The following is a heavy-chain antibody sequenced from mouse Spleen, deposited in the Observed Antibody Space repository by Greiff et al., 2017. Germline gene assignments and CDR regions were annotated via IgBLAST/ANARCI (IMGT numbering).Heavy chain of an antibody. D-gene: IGHD2-5*01. V-gene: IGHV1-66*01. CDR1: GFNIKDYY. CDR3: ADSNHLYYAMDY. Sequence: VQLQQSGAELVKPGASVKLSCTASGFNIKDYYIHWVKQRPGQGLEWIGWIYPGSGNTKYNEKFKGKATLTADTSSSTAYMQLSSLTSEDSAVYYCADSNHLYYAMDYWGQGTSVTVSS. CDR2: IYPGSGNT. J-gene: IGHJ4*01.